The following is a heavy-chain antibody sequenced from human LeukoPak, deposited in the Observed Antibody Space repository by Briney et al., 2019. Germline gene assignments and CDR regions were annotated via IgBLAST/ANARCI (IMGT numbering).Heavy chain of an antibody. CDR1: GYTLTELS. V-gene: IGHV1-24*01. Sequence: ASVKVSCEVSGYTLTELSMHWVRQAPGKGLEWMGGFDPEDGETIYAQKFQGRVTMTEDTSTDTAYMELSSLRSEDTAVYYCATRLTVYFDYLCQGTLVTVSS. CDR3: ATRLTVYFDY. J-gene: IGHJ4*02. D-gene: IGHD4-17*01. CDR2: FDPEDGET.